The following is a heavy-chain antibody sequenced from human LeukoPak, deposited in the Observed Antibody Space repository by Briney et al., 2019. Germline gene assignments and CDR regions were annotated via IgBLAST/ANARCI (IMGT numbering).Heavy chain of an antibody. Sequence: PSETLSLTCTVSGGSISSSSYYWGWIRQPPGKGLEWIGSLYYSGSTYYNPSLKSRVTISVDTSKNQFSLKLSSVTTADTAVYYCAVVDYWGQGTLVTVS. CDR3: AVVDY. V-gene: IGHV4-39*01. CDR2: LYYSGST. CDR1: GGSISSSSYY. J-gene: IGHJ4*02.